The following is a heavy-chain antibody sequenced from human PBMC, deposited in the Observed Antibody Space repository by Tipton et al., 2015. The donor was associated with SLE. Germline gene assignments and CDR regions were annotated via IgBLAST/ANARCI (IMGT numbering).Heavy chain of an antibody. CDR1: GYTFTGYY. D-gene: IGHD6-13*01. CDR2: INPNSGGT. Sequence: QSGPEVKKPGASVKVSCKASGYTFTGYYMHWVRQAPGQGLEWMGRINPNSGGTNYAQKFQGRVTMTRDTSISTAYMELSRLRSDDAAVYYCARSGLGSGWWGNWFDPWGQGTLVTVSS. V-gene: IGHV1-2*06. J-gene: IGHJ5*02. CDR3: ARSGLGSGWWGNWFDP.